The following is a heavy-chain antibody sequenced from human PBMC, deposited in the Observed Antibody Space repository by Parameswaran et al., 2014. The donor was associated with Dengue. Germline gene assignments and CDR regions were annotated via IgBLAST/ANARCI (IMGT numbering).Heavy chain of an antibody. D-gene: IGHD5-12*01. V-gene: IGHV3-33*01. CDR3: AREDIVATTLDY. CDR2: IWYDGSNK. Sequence: WIRQPPGKGLEWVAVIWYDGSNKYYADSVKGRFTISRDNSKNTLYLQMNSLRAEDTAVYYCAREDIVATTLDYWGQGTLVTVSS. J-gene: IGHJ4*02.